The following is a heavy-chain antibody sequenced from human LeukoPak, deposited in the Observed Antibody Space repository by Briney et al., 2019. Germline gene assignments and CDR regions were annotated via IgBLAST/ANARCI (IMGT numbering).Heavy chain of an antibody. D-gene: IGHD3-22*01. V-gene: IGHV3-30*02. J-gene: IGHJ3*01. CDR2: VWYDGNDI. CDR1: GFTFSDYG. CDR3: AKIHTYYYDSGGYPRAFDV. Sequence: PGGSLRLSCEASGFTFSDYGMHWVRLPPGKRLEWVAFVWYDGNDIHHSEFVKGRFTISRDNSKNTLYLQMNSLRAEDTAVYYCAKIHTYYYDSGGYPRAFDVWGQGTMVTVSS.